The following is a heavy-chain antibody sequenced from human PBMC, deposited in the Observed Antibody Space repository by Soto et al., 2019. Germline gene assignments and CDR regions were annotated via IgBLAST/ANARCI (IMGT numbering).Heavy chain of an antibody. V-gene: IGHV3-23*01. CDR2: ISGSGGST. D-gene: IGHD3-22*01. CDR3: SALGRVVVIDPFDD. Sequence: GVSLSLPCAASGFPFSSYVMSWVRQAPGQELEWVSAISGSGGSTYYADSVKGRFTISRDNSKNTLYLQMNSLRAEDTAVYYCSALGRVVVIDPFDDWGQGTRVTV. CDR1: GFPFSSYV. J-gene: IGHJ4*02.